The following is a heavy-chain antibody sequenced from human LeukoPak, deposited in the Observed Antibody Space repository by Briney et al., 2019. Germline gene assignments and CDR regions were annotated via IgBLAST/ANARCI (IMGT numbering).Heavy chain of an antibody. D-gene: IGHD3-10*01. V-gene: IGHV1-2*02. Sequence: ASVKVSCKASGYTFTGYYMHWVRQAPGQGLEWMGWINPNSGGTNYAQKFQGRVTMTRDTSISTAYMELSRLRSDDTAVYYCARVDTMVRGVHRPYYYYYYMDVWGKGTTVTISS. CDR3: ARVDTMVRGVHRPYYYYYYMDV. J-gene: IGHJ6*03. CDR2: INPNSGGT. CDR1: GYTFTGYY.